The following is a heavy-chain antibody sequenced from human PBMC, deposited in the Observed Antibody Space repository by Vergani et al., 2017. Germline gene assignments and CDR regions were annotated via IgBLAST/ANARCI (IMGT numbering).Heavy chain of an antibody. CDR3: ARGGGYSYALETEINDAFDI. CDR2: IIPIFGTA. D-gene: IGHD5-18*01. CDR1: GCTFSSYA. V-gene: IGHV1-69*12. J-gene: IGHJ3*02. Sequence: QVQLVQSGAEVKKPGSSVKVSCKASGCTFSSYAISWVRQAPGQGLEWMGGIIPIFGTANSAQTFQGRFPSTADESTSTAYMELSSLRSEDTAVYYCARGGGYSYALETEINDAFDIWGQGTMVTVSS.